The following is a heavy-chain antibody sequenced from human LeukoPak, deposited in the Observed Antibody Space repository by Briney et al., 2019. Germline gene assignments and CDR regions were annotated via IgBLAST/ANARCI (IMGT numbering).Heavy chain of an antibody. V-gene: IGHV4-30-2*01. Sequence: SQTLSLTCAVSGGPISSGGYSWSWIRQPPGKGLEWIGYIYHSGSTYYNPSLKSRVTISVDRSKNQFSLKLSSVTAADTAVYYCASQGVGYSYGYSDYWGQGTLVTVSS. J-gene: IGHJ4*02. CDR2: IYHSGST. CDR3: ASQGVGYSYGYSDY. CDR1: GGPISSGGYS. D-gene: IGHD5-18*01.